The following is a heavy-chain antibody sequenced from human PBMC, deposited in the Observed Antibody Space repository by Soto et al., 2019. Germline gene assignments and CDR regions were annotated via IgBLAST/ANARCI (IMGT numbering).Heavy chain of an antibody. J-gene: IGHJ4*02. CDR1: GFTFSSCA. Sequence: QVQLVESGGGVVQPGRSLRLSCAASGFTFSSCAMHWVRQAPGKGLEWVAVISYDGSNKYYADSVKGRFTISRDNSKNTLYLQMNSLRDEDTAVYYCARVREGTTGVAYWGQGPLVTVSS. D-gene: IGHD1-1*01. V-gene: IGHV3-30-3*01. CDR2: ISYDGSNK. CDR3: ARVREGTTGVAY.